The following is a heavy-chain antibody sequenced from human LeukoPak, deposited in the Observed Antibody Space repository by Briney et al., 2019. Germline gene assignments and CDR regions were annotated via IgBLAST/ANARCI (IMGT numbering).Heavy chain of an antibody. D-gene: IGHD2-21*01. CDR1: GYTLTELA. J-gene: IGHJ4*02. CDR3: ATPLGPLGLIPYYFDY. CDR2: FDPENGET. V-gene: IGHV1-24*01. Sequence: ASVKVSCKVSGYTLTELAMHWVRQAPRKGLEWIGGFDPENGETIYTQQLQGRLTMTEDTSTDTAYMELSSLTSEDTAVYYCATPLGPLGLIPYYFDYWGQGTLVTVSS.